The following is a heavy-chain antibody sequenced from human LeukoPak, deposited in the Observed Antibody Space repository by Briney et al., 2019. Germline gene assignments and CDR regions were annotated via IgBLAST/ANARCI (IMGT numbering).Heavy chain of an antibody. CDR3: ARVDDYGDYDVN. CDR2: INPNSGAT. CDR1: GYTFAGYY. J-gene: IGHJ4*02. V-gene: IGHV1-2*02. D-gene: IGHD4-17*01. Sequence: ASVKVSCKASGYTFAGYYIHWVRQAPGQGLEWMGWINPNSGATNFAQKFQGRVTMTRDTSISTAYMELRLRSDDTAVYYCARVDDYGDYDVNWGQGTLVTVSS.